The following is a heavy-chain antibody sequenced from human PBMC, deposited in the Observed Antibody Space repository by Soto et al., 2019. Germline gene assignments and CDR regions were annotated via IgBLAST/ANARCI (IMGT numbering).Heavy chain of an antibody. CDR2: IWHDGTNE. V-gene: IGHV3-33*01. CDR1: GFTFNSFG. J-gene: IGHJ6*02. Sequence: QVQLVESGGGVVQPGTSLRLSCEASGFTFNSFGMHWIRQAPGKGLEWVAVIWHDGTNEYYVDSVKGRFTISRDNSKDTLYLQMNSLRAEDTAVYYCARTGLQIVKSTPYYYGLDVWGQGTTVTVSS. CDR3: ARTGLQIVKSTPYYYGLDV. D-gene: IGHD1-1*01.